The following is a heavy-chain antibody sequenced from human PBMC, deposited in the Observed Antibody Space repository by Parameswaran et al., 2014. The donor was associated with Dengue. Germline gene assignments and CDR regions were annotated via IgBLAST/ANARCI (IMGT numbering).Heavy chain of an antibody. CDR2: IYSGGST. J-gene: IGHJ6*02. Sequence: VRQAPGKGLEWVSVIYSGGSTYYADSVKGRFTISRDNSKNTLYLQMNSLRAEDTAVYYCARGTPPRQVYYYYGMDVWGQGTTVTVSS. V-gene: IGHV3-53*01. CDR3: ARGTPPRQVYYYYGMDV.